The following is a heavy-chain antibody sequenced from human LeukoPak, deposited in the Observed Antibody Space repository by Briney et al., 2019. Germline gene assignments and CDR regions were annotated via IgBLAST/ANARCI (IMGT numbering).Heavy chain of an antibody. V-gene: IGHV3-33*01. J-gene: IGHJ4*02. Sequence: GRSLRLSRAASGFTFTNYGFHWVRQAPGKGLEWVAVIWYDGSNKYYADSVKGRFTISRDNSKNTLYLQMDSLRAEDTAVYYCARDLRFYFDCWGQGTLVTVSS. CDR1: GFTFTNYG. CDR3: ARDLRFYFDC. D-gene: IGHD3-3*01. CDR2: IWYDGSNK.